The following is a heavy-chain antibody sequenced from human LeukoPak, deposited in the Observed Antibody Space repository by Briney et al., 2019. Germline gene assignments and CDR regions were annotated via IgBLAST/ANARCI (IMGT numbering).Heavy chain of an antibody. V-gene: IGHV1-69*13. CDR3: AREWELPPHHYFDY. CDR1: GGTFSSYA. CDR2: IIPIFGTA. Sequence: GASVKVSCKASGGTFSSYAICWVRQAPGQGLEWMGGIIPIFGTANYAQKFQGRVTITADESTSTAYMELSSLRSEDTAVYYCAREWELPPHHYFDYWGQGTLVTVSS. J-gene: IGHJ4*02. D-gene: IGHD1-26*01.